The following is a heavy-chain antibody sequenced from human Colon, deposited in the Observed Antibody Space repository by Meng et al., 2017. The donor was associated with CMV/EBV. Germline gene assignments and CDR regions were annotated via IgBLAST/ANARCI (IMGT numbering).Heavy chain of an antibody. J-gene: IGHJ4*02. CDR3: ARARWRGQQSFDS. CDR1: GFTLSSVV. V-gene: IGHV3-30-3*01. CDR2: ISSDGNNP. Sequence: SGFTLSSVVMHWVRQAPGKGLEWVAVISSDGNNPYYADSVKGRFTISRDNSKNTLSLQMNSLRAEDTAMYYCARARWRGQQSFDSWGQGTLVTVSS. D-gene: IGHD6-13*01.